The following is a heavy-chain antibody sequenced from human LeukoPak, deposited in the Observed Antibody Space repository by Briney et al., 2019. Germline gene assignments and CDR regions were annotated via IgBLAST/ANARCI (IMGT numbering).Heavy chain of an antibody. CDR1: GGSFSGYY. CDR3: ARGRPIAVTRAFDS. Sequence: SETLSLTCAVYGGSFSGYYWSWIRQSPGEGLEWIGEINHTGSTNYNPSLKSRVTISVDTSKNQFSLNLSSVTAADTAVYYCARGRPIAVTRAFDSWGQGTLVTVSS. V-gene: IGHV4-34*01. CDR2: INHTGST. J-gene: IGHJ4*02. D-gene: IGHD5-12*01.